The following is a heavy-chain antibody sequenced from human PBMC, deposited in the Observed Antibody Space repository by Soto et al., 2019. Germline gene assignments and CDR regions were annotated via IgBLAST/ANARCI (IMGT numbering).Heavy chain of an antibody. Sequence: ASVKVSCKASGYTFTSYDINWVRQATGQGLEWMGWMNPNSGNTGYAQKFQGRVTMTRNTSISTAYMELSSLRSEDTAVYYCARPEGYSYGWLDYYYGMDVWGQGTTVTVSS. CDR2: MNPNSGNT. CDR3: ARPEGYSYGWLDYYYGMDV. D-gene: IGHD5-18*01. CDR1: GYTFTSYD. V-gene: IGHV1-8*01. J-gene: IGHJ6*02.